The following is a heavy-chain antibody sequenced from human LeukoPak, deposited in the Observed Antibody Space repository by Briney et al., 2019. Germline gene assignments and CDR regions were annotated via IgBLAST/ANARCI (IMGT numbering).Heavy chain of an antibody. J-gene: IGHJ5*02. CDR1: GGSISSYY. D-gene: IGHD3-3*01. Sequence: PSETLSLTCTVSGGSISSYYWSWIRQPPGKGLEWIGYIYYSGSTNYNPSLKSRVTISVDTSKNQFSLKLSSVTAADTAVYYCARGVYNDFWSGYYNYWFDPWGQGTLVTVPS. CDR3: ARGVYNDFWSGYYNYWFDP. V-gene: IGHV4-59*01. CDR2: IYYSGST.